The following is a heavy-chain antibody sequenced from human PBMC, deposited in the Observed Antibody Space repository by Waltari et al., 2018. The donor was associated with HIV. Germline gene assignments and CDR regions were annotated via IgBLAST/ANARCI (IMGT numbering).Heavy chain of an antibody. V-gene: IGHV1-69*01. CDR2: IIPIFGTT. CDR3: ARSSPGDDFWSGKLVS. Sequence: VQLVQSGAEVKKPGSSVPVSCKHSGGPFSNYAVYWVRQAPGQGLELVGQIIPIFGTTNYAQKFQGRVTITAGESTGTVYMELRSLRSEDTAMYYCARSSPGDDFWSGKLVSWGQGTQVTVSS. J-gene: IGHJ5*02. D-gene: IGHD3-3*01. CDR1: GGPFSNYA.